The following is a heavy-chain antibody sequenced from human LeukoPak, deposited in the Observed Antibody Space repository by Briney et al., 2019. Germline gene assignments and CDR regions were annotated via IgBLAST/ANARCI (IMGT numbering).Heavy chain of an antibody. J-gene: IGHJ4*02. CDR1: GFTFSSYW. V-gene: IGHV3-74*01. CDR3: AENYYDSRGYFGY. CDR2: INNDGSST. Sequence: GGSLRLSCAASGFTFSSYWMHGVRQAPGEGVVWVSRINNDGSSTSYADSVKGRFTISRDNAKNTLYLQMNSLRAGDTAVYYCAENYYDSRGYFGYWGRGTLVTVSS. D-gene: IGHD3-22*01.